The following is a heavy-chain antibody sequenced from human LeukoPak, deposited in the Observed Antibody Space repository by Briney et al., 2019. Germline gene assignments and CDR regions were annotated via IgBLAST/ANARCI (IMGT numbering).Heavy chain of an antibody. D-gene: IGHD6-19*01. Sequence: GGPLRLSWAASGFTFSSYAMTWVRQAPGKGLEWVWVLCGGGGGTYYADSVKGRFPISRDNSKNPLYLQMNSLRAEDTAVYYCAKDRGGGWYSYYFDYWGQGTPLTVSS. V-gene: IGHV3-23*01. CDR3: AKDRGGGWYSYYFDY. J-gene: IGHJ4*02. CDR1: GFTFSSYA. CDR2: LCGGGGGT.